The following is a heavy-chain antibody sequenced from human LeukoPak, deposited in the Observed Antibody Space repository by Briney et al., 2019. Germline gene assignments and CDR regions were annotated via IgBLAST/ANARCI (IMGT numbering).Heavy chain of an antibody. D-gene: IGHD3-22*01. CDR1: GFTFSSYA. CDR2: ISGSGGST. J-gene: IGHJ4*02. Sequence: GGSLRLSCAASGFTFSSYAMSWVRQAPGKGLEWVSAISGSGGSTYYADSVKGRFTISRDNAKNSLYLQMNSLRAEDTAVYYCARDGSSGYYRFDYWGQGTLVTVSS. V-gene: IGHV3-23*01. CDR3: ARDGSSGYYRFDY.